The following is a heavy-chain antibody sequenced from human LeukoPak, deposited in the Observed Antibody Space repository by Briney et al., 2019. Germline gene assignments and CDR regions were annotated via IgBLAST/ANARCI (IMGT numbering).Heavy chain of an antibody. J-gene: IGHJ5*01. D-gene: IGHD3-9*01. CDR1: GGSISPYY. Sequence: KASETLSLTCTGSGGSISPYYWSWIRQPPGKGLEWIGYIYYSGSTNSNSSLQSRVTISVDRSRNQFSLKLTSVTAADTAVYYCARAPGILSGYWRFDYWGHGTLVTVSS. CDR2: IYYSGST. V-gene: IGHV4-59*01. CDR3: ARAPGILSGYWRFDY.